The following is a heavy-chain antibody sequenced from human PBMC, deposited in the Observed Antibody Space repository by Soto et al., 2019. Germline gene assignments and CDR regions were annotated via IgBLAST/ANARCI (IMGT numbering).Heavy chain of an antibody. D-gene: IGHD3-10*01. CDR2: IKQDGSEK. V-gene: IGHV3-7*04. J-gene: IGHJ4*02. Sequence: GGSLRLSCAASGFTFSSYWMSWVRQAPGKGLEWVANIKQDGSEKYYVDPVKGRFTISRDNAKNSLYLQMNSLRAEDTAVYYCAGDRGNIIGKARNDYWGQGTLVTVSS. CDR1: GFTFSSYW. CDR3: AGDRGNIIGKARNDY.